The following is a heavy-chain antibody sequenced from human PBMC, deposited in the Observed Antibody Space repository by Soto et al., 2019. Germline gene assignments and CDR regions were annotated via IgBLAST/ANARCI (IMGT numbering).Heavy chain of an antibody. D-gene: IGHD3-22*01. Sequence: QVHLLLQSGAEVKKPGSSVKVSCKASGGTPSNSAISWVRQAPGQGLEWMGGIIPVFGLVKYAQNFQGRVTITADESTNIAYMELSSLRPEDTAVYYCAGGRIVVVGSRAYYGMDVWGQGTTVTVSS. J-gene: IGHJ6*02. CDR3: AGGRIVVVGSRAYYGMDV. CDR2: IIPVFGLV. CDR1: GGTPSNSA. V-gene: IGHV1-69*01.